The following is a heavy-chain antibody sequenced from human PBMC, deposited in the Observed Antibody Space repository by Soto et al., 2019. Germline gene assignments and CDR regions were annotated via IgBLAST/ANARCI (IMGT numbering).Heavy chain of an antibody. Sequence: QVQLVQSGAEVKKPGASVKVSCKTSGYTFAAYYIHWIRQAPGQGLEWMRWIKPTSGGTVYAQNFQDRVTMTRDTSISTAYMELRRLNSDDTAVYYCARDPDYGDYWGYFFDSWGQGTPVTVSS. J-gene: IGHJ4*02. V-gene: IGHV1-2*02. CDR1: GYTFAAYY. CDR2: IKPTSGGT. CDR3: ARDPDYGDYWGYFFDS. D-gene: IGHD4-17*01.